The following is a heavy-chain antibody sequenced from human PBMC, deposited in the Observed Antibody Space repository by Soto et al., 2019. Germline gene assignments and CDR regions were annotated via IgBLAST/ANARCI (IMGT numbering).Heavy chain of an antibody. CDR2: INHRGST. Sequence: SETLSLTCAVSGGSFSRFYWSWIRQPPGMGLEWIGEINHRGSTSYNSSLKGRITISIDTSKRQFSLKLSSMTSADTAVYYCASSANLDYGSSGPDSDSRGQGILVTLSS. CDR3: ASSANLDYGSSGPDSDS. CDR1: GGSFSRFY. D-gene: IGHD3-22*01. J-gene: IGHJ4*02. V-gene: IGHV4-34*01.